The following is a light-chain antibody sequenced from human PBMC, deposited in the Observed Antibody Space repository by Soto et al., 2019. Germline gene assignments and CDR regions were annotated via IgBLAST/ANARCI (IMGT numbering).Light chain of an antibody. CDR1: QSISSW. J-gene: IGKJ1*01. V-gene: IGKV1-5*01. CDR3: QHYNSYSEA. CDR2: DAS. Sequence: DIQMTQSPSTLSASVVDSVTIPFRASQSISSWLAWYQQKPGKAPKLLIYDASSLESGVPSRFRGSGSGTEFTLTISSLKPDDFETYYCQHYNSYSEAFGQGTKVDI.